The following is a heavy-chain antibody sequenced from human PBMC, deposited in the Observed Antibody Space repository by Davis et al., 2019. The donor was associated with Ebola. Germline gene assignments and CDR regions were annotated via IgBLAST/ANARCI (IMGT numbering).Heavy chain of an antibody. CDR3: ARHSGHFYESSGHYSLGWFDP. CDR1: GYRFSSNW. CDR2: IFPGDSDT. V-gene: IGHV5-51*01. D-gene: IGHD3-22*01. J-gene: IGHJ5*02. Sequence: PGGSLRLSCKASGYRFSSNWIAWVRQMPGKGLEWMGIIFPGDSDTRYNPSFQGQVTISADKSISTAYLQWSSLKASDTAMYFCARHSGHFYESSGHYSLGWFDPWGQGTLVTVSS.